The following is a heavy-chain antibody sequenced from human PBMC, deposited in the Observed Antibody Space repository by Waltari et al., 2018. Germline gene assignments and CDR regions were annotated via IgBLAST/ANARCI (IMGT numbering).Heavy chain of an antibody. CDR2: TYYSGKT. CDR3: ARHMTSNPYYYYMDV. J-gene: IGHJ6*03. D-gene: IGHD3-16*01. CDR1: GGSIRSSHYY. V-gene: IGHV4-39*01. Sequence: QLQLQESGPGLVKPSETLSLICTVSGGSIRSSHYYWGWIRQPPGKGLEWIGSTYYSGKTYYNPSLKSRVTISADTSKNQFSLKLNSVTAADAAVYFCARHMTSNPYYYYMDVWGKGTAVPVS.